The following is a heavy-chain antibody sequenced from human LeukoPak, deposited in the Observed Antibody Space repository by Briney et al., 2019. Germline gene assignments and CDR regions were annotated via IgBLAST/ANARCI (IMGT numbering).Heavy chain of an antibody. Sequence: GESLKISCAASGFTFSSYGMHWARQAPGKGLEWVAVISNDGSDKYYGDYVKGRFTISRDNSKNTLYLQMDSLRAEDTAVYYCAKDGDIGAAGYYFDYWGQGTLVTVSS. V-gene: IGHV3-30*18. D-gene: IGHD6-13*01. CDR3: AKDGDIGAAGYYFDY. CDR1: GFTFSSYG. CDR2: ISNDGSDK. J-gene: IGHJ4*02.